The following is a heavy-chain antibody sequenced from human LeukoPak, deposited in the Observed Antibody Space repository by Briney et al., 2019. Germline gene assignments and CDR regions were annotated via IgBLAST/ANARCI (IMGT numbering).Heavy chain of an antibody. Sequence: ASVKVSCKASGYTLTSYYLHWVRQAPGQGLEWLGWINLNGGGTLSAQKFQGRVTITRDASISTAYMELSGLRSDDTAVYYCASRCTNGVCYKAYYMDVWAKGPTLTVPS. CDR2: INLNGGGT. V-gene: IGHV1-2*02. J-gene: IGHJ6*03. D-gene: IGHD2-8*01. CDR1: GYTLTSYY. CDR3: ASRCTNGVCYKAYYMDV.